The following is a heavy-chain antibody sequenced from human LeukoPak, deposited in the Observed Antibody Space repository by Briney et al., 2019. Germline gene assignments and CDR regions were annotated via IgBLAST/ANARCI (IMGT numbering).Heavy chain of an antibody. V-gene: IGHV4-34*01. CDR2: INHSGST. CDR3: ARVGYCSSTSCYQRKDAFDI. D-gene: IGHD2-2*01. CDR1: GGSFSGYY. J-gene: IGHJ3*02. Sequence: KPSETLSHTCAVYGGSFSGYYWSWIRQPPGKGLEWIGEINHSGSTNYNPSLKSRVTISVDTSKNQFSLKLSSVTAADTAVYYCARVGYCSSTSCYQRKDAFDIWGQGTMVTVSS.